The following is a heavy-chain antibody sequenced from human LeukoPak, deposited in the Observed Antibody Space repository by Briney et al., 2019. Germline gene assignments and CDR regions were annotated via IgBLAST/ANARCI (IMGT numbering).Heavy chain of an antibody. CDR2: ISSSSSYI. J-gene: IGHJ5*02. CDR3: AREEYRSGVNWFDP. Sequence: PGGSLRLSCAASGFTFSSYSMNWVRQAPGKGLEWVSSISSSSSYIYYADSVKGRFTISRDNAKNSLYLQMNSLRADDTAVYYCAREEYRSGVNWFDPWGQGTLVTVSS. D-gene: IGHD6-19*01. CDR1: GFTFSSYS. V-gene: IGHV3-21*01.